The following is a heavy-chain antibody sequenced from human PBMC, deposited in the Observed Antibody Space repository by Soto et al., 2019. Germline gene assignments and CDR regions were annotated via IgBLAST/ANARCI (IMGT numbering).Heavy chain of an antibody. CDR2: IIPIFGTA. Sequence: ASVKVSCKASGGTFSSYAISWVRQPPGQGLEWMGGIIPIFGTANYEQKFQGRVTITADESTSTAYMELSSLRSEDTAVYYCAGVKDLRGLHDRPNYYYYYGMDVWGQGTTVTVSS. CDR3: AGVKDLRGLHDRPNYYYYYGMDV. J-gene: IGHJ6*02. V-gene: IGHV1-69*13. D-gene: IGHD4-4*01. CDR1: GGTFSSYA.